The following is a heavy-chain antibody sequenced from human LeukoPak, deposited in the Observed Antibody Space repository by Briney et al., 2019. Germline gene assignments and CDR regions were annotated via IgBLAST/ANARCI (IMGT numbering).Heavy chain of an antibody. Sequence: SETLSLTCTVSGGSISSYYWSWIRQPPGKGLEWIGYMYYSGTTNYNPSLRSRVIISADTSKNQFSLQVSSVTAADTAVYYCASTLKWLAFDYWGQGTLVTVSS. CDR3: ASTLKWLAFDY. D-gene: IGHD3-22*01. V-gene: IGHV4-59*01. CDR1: GGSISSYY. CDR2: MYYSGTT. J-gene: IGHJ4*02.